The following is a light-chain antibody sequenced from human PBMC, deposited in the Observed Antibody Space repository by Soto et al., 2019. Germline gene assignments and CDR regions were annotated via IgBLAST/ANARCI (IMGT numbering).Light chain of an antibody. CDR1: QSISRW. Sequence: DIQMPQSPSTLSASVGDRVTITCRASQSISRWLAWYQQKPGKAPQALIYDASSMKSGVPSRFSGNGSGTEFTLTISSLQPDDFATYYCQQYNTYSTFGQGTRLEIK. CDR3: QQYNTYST. V-gene: IGKV1-5*01. J-gene: IGKJ5*01. CDR2: DAS.